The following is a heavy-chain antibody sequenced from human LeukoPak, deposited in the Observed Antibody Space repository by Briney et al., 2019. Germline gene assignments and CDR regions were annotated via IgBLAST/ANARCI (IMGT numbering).Heavy chain of an antibody. Sequence: PGRSLRLSCAASGFTFSRYAMHWVRLAPGKGLEWVSYISSSSNTKYYVDSVKGRFTISRDNAKNSLYLQMNSLTDDDTAVYYCARGGYNFYGMDVWGQGTTVTVSS. CDR2: ISSSSNTK. J-gene: IGHJ6*02. V-gene: IGHV3-48*02. CDR1: GFTFSRYA. CDR3: ARGGYNFYGMDV.